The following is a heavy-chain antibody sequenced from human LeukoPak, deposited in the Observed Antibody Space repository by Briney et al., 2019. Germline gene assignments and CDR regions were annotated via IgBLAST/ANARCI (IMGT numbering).Heavy chain of an antibody. V-gene: IGHV1-69*13. CDR2: IIPIFGTA. CDR3: ARARITMVRGVLHDAFDI. Sequence: SVKVSCKASGGTFSSYAISWVRQAPGQGLEWMGGIIPIFGTANYAQKFQGRVTITADESTSTAYMGLSSLRSEDTAVYYCARARITMVRGVLHDAFDIWGQGTMVTVSS. J-gene: IGHJ3*02. D-gene: IGHD3-10*01. CDR1: GGTFSSYA.